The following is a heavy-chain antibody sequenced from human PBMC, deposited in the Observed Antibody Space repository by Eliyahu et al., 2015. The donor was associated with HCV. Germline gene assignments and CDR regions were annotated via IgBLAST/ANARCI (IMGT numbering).Heavy chain of an antibody. CDR3: ARGQYSYGYIADY. V-gene: IGHV4-59*13. Sequence: QVQLQESGPGLLKPSETLSLTCTVSGDSISSSYWTWVRQPPGRGLEWIGYCLSRWGPQLSPSLKSRVTMSQDASMRQLSLKLTSVTAADTAVYYCARGQYSYGYIADYWGQGILVTVSS. J-gene: IGHJ4*02. CDR1: GDSISSSY. D-gene: IGHD5-18*01. CDR2: LSRWGP.